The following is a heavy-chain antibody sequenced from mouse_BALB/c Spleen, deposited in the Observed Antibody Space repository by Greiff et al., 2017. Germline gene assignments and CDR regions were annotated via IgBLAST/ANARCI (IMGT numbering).Heavy chain of an antibody. CDR1: GFTFSDYY. V-gene: IGHV5-4*02. CDR2: ISDGGSYT. Sequence: EVQGVESGGGLVKPGGSLKLSCAASGFTFSDYYMYWVRQTPEKRLEWVATISDGGSYTYYPDSVKGRFTISRDNAKNNLYLQMSSLKSEDTAMYYCARDGLRRSFAYWGQGTLVTVSA. J-gene: IGHJ3*01. CDR3: ARDGLRRSFAY. D-gene: IGHD2-4*01.